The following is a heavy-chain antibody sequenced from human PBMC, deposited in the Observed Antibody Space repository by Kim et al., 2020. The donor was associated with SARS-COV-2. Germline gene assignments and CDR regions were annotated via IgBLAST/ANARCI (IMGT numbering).Heavy chain of an antibody. CDR1: GGSISSYY. D-gene: IGHD4-17*01. V-gene: IGHV4-4*07. CDR2: IYTSGST. J-gene: IGHJ3*02. CDR3: ARAELPLGCYGDYCAFDI. Sequence: SETLSLTCTVSGGSISSYYWSWIRQPAGKGLEWIGRIYTSGSTNYNPSLKSRVTMSVDTSKNQFSLKLSSVTAADTAVYYCARAELPLGCYGDYCAFDIWGQGTMVTVSS.